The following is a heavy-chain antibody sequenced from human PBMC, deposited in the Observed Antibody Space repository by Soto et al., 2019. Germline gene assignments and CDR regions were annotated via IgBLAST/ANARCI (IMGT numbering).Heavy chain of an antibody. J-gene: IGHJ4*02. CDR2: FDPEDGET. V-gene: IGHV1-24*01. CDR1: GYTLTELS. Sequence: ASVKVSCKVSGYTLTELSMHWVRQAPGKGLEWMGGFDPEDGETIYAQKFQGRVTMTEDTSTDAAYMELSSLRSEDTGVYYCATGRRDGYNYVYWGQGTLVTVSS. CDR3: ATGRRDGYNYVY. D-gene: IGHD5-12*01.